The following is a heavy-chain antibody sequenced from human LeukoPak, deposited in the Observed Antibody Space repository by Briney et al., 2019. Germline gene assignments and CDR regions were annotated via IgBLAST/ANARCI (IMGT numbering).Heavy chain of an antibody. CDR3: ARDQLKAAGTGTSWFDP. D-gene: IGHD6-13*01. CDR2: INPSGGST. J-gene: IGHJ5*02. CDR1: GYTFTSYY. V-gene: IGHV1-46*01. Sequence: ASVKVSCKASGYTFTSYYMHWVRQAPGQGLEWMGIINPSGGSTSYAQKFQGRVTMTRDMSASTVYMELSSLRPEDTAVYYCARDQLKAAGTGTSWFDPWGQGTLVTVSS.